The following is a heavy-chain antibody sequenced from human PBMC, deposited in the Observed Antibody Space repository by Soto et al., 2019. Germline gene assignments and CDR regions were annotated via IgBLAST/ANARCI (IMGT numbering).Heavy chain of an antibody. CDR3: ARVLPVLPSSMPGCFDY. CDR2: ISFDGRNK. CDR1: GFTFSTYA. J-gene: IGHJ4*02. D-gene: IGHD2-2*01. V-gene: IGHV3-30*04. Sequence: QVQLVESGGGVVHPGRSLRLSCVASGFTFSTYAMHWVRQAPGKGLAWVAVISFDGRNKFYADSVKGRFTISRDNSNNTVFLQMNSLITEDTGVYYCARVLPVLPSSMPGCFDYWGQGALVTVSS.